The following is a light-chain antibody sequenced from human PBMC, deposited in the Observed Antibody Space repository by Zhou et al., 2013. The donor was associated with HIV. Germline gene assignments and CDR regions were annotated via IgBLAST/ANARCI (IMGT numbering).Light chain of an antibody. Sequence: EIVLTQSPVTLSLSPGERATLSCRASQSVNNNYLAWYQQKPGQAPRLLIYGASSRATGIPDRFSGSGSGTDFTLTISRLEPEDFAVYYCQQYGSSLVTFGLGTKLEIK. CDR3: QQYGSSLVT. J-gene: IGKJ2*01. V-gene: IGKV3-20*01. CDR2: GAS. CDR1: QSVNNNY.